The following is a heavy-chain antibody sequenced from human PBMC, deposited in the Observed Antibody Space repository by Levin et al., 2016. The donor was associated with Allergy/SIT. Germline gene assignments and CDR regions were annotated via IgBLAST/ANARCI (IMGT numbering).Heavy chain of an antibody. Sequence: GESLKISCAASGFTFSSYAMSWVRQAPGKGLEWVSAISGSGGSTYYADSVKGRFTISRDNSKNTLYLQMNSLRAEDTAVYYCAKGIKGGNYWTLDCWGQGTLVTVSS. CDR1: GFTFSSYA. J-gene: IGHJ4*02. D-gene: IGHD1-26*01. CDR3: AKGIKGGNYWTLDC. V-gene: IGHV3-23*01. CDR2: ISGSGGST.